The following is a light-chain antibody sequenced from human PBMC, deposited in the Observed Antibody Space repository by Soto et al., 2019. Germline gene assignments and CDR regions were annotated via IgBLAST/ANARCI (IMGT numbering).Light chain of an antibody. CDR1: QSISNF. V-gene: IGKV1-39*01. CDR2: AAS. CDR3: QERYSTARFT. Sequence: DIQMTQSPSSLSASVGDRVTITCRASQSISNFLNWYQQKPGKAPNLLIYAASTLQSGVPSRFSGRGSGTDFTLTITSLQPEDFATYYCQERYSTARFTFGPGTKVDIK. J-gene: IGKJ3*01.